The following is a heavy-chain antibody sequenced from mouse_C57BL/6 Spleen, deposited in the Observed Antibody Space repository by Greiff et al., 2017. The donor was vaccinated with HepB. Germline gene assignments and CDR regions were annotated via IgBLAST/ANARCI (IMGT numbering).Heavy chain of an antibody. CDR2: ISNGGGST. V-gene: IGHV5-12*01. Sequence: EVKLMESGGGLVQPGGSLKLSCAASGFTFSDYYMYWVRQTPEKRLEWVAYISNGGGSTYYPDTVKGRFTISRDNAKNTLYLQMSRLKSEDTAMYYCVRPTVVGAMDYWGQGTSVTVSS. J-gene: IGHJ4*01. D-gene: IGHD1-1*01. CDR3: VRPTVVGAMDY. CDR1: GFTFSDYY.